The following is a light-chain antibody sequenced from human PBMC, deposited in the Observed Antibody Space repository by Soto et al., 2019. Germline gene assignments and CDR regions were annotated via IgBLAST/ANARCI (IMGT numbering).Light chain of an antibody. J-gene: IGKJ1*01. CDR3: QQYDSLPRT. CDR1: QSLGKNY. V-gene: IGKV3-20*01. CDR2: GAS. Sequence: EIVLTQSPATLSLSPGERAIVSCRATQSLGKNYLAWYQQKPDQAPRLLIHGASTRATGIADRFSGSGSGTDFTLTISSLEPEDSAVYYCQQYDSLPRTFGQGTKVEIK.